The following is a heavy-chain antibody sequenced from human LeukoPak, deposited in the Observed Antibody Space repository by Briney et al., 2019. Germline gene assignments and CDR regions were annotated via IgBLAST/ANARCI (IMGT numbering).Heavy chain of an antibody. Sequence: GGSLRLSCAASGFTFSSYWMTWVRQAPGKGLEWVANIKQDESEKYYVGSVKGRFTISRDNAKSSLYLQMNSLRTEDTAVYYCARVLVYSYGSGYNTDVWGKGTTVTVSS. D-gene: IGHD5-18*01. CDR3: ARVLVYSYGSGYNTDV. CDR2: IKQDESEK. CDR1: GFTFSSYW. J-gene: IGHJ6*03. V-gene: IGHV3-7*01.